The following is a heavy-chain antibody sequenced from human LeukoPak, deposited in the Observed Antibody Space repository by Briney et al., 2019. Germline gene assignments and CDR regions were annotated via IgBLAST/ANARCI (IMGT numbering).Heavy chain of an antibody. CDR2: INAGNGNT. V-gene: IGHV1-3*01. J-gene: IGHJ4*02. CDR3: ARDLRNRIAAAGDFDY. D-gene: IGHD6-13*01. CDR1: GYTFTTYA. Sequence: ASVKVSCKASGYTFTTYAMHWVRQAPGQRLEWMGWINAGNGNTKYSQKFQGRVTITRDTSASTAYMELSSLRSEDTAVYYCARDLRNRIAAAGDFDYWGQGTLVTVSS.